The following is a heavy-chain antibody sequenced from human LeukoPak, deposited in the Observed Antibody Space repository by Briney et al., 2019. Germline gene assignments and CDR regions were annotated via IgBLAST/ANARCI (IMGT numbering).Heavy chain of an antibody. Sequence: PSETLSLTCAVYGGSFSGYYWSWIRQPPGKGLEWIGEINHSGSTNYNPSLKSRVTISVDTSKNQFSLKLSSVTAADTAVYYCARGGRKFLPANWGQGTLVTVSS. V-gene: IGHV4-34*01. CDR2: INHSGST. J-gene: IGHJ4*02. CDR1: GGSFSGYY. D-gene: IGHD6-25*01. CDR3: ARGGRKFLPAN.